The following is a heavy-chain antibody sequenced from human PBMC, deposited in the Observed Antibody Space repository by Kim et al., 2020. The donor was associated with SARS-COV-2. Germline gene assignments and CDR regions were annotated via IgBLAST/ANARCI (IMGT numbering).Heavy chain of an antibody. CDR1: GGSISSYY. CDR2: IYYSGST. D-gene: IGHD4-17*01. CDR3: ARDRVVATVTTSYYYGMDV. Sequence: SETLSLTCTVSGGSISSYYWSWIRQPPGKGLEWIGYIYYSGSTNYNPSLKSRVTISVDTSKNQFSLKLSSVTAADTAVYYCARDRVVATVTTSYYYGMDVWGQGTTVTVSS. V-gene: IGHV4-59*01. J-gene: IGHJ6*02.